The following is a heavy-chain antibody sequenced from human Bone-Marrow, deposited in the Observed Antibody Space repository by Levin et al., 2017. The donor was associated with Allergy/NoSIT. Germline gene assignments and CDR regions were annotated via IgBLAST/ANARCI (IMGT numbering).Heavy chain of an antibody. V-gene: IGHV3-48*01. CDR1: GFTFSAYS. J-gene: IGHJ4*02. D-gene: IGHD3-22*01. Sequence: ASVKVSCEVSGFTFSAYSMNWVRQAPGKGLEWISHISRSSSTTYYADSVKGGFTISRDKAKNSLYLQMNRLRVEDTAVYYCAREVPYYYESSGYSFDYWGQGTLVTVSS. CDR3: AREVPYYYESSGYSFDY. CDR2: ISRSSSTT.